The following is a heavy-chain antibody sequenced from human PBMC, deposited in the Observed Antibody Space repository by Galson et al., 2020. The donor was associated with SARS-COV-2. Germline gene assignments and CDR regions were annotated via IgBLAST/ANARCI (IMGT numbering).Heavy chain of an antibody. J-gene: IGHJ3*02. CDR3: ARDWSTSRRGGFDI. CDR2: ISPNSGNT. D-gene: IGHD3-3*01. Sequence: ASVKVSCKSSGYTFNTYGISWVRQAPGQGPEWMGWISPNSGNTYYAQKFQGRVTLTRDKFTSTVYMELRGLTSDDTAVYYCARDWSTSRRGGFDIWGQGTQVTVSS. CDR1: GYTFNTYG. V-gene: IGHV1-18*01.